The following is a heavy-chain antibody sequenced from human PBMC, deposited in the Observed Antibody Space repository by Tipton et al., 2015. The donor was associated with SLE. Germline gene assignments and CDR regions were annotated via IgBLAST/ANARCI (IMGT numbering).Heavy chain of an antibody. CDR3: ANSLAVHPRTMY. J-gene: IGHJ4*02. CDR1: GGSISSSTYY. V-gene: IGHV4-39*01. D-gene: IGHD6-19*01. CDR2: IYKAGTT. Sequence: TLSLTCTVSGGSISSSTYYWGWIRQPPGKGLEWIGNIYKAGTTYYNPSLKSRVTISVDTSKNQFSLKLNSVTAADTAVYYCANSLAVHPRTMYWGQGTLVTVSS.